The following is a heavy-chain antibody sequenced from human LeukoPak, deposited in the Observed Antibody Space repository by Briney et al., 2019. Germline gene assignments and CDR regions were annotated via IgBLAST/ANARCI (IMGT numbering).Heavy chain of an antibody. Sequence: PSETLSLTCTVSGGSISSYYWSWIRQPPGKGLEWIGYIYYSGSTNYNPSLKSRVTISVDTSKNQFSLKLSSVTAADTAVYYCARVREITIFGDQYYFDYWGQGTLVTVSP. CDR1: GGSISSYY. CDR3: ARVREITIFGDQYYFDY. V-gene: IGHV4-59*01. J-gene: IGHJ4*02. CDR2: IYYSGST. D-gene: IGHD3-3*01.